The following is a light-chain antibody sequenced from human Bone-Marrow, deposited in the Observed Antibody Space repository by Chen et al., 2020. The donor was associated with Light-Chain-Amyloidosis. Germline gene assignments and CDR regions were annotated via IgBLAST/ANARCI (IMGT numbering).Light chain of an antibody. CDR2: AAS. V-gene: IGKV1-8*01. CDR3: QQYYTYPLT. J-gene: IGKJ4*01. CDR1: QGITNY. Sequence: AIRTIQSPSSLSAPTGDIVTITCRASQGITNYLAWYQQRPGEAPHLLISAASTLHSGVPSRFNGTGSGTDFTLTITSLQSEDFATYFCQQYYTYPLTFGGGTKVDI.